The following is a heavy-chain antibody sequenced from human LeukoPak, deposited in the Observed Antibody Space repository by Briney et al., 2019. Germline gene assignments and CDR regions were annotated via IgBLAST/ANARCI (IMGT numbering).Heavy chain of an antibody. J-gene: IGHJ4*02. V-gene: IGHV3-23*01. CDR3: AKGVGYCSGGSCQQFDY. Sequence: PGGSLRLSCAASGFTFSSYAMSWVRQAPGEGLEWVSAITGSGGGTYFADSVKGRFTISRDNSKNTLYLQMNSLRAEDTAVYYCAKGVGYCSGGSCQQFDYWGQGTLVTVSS. D-gene: IGHD2-15*01. CDR2: ITGSGGGT. CDR1: GFTFSSYA.